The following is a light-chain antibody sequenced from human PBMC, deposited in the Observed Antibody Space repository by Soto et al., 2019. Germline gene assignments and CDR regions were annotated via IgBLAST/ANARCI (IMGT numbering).Light chain of an antibody. CDR2: EVS. CDR3: SSYTTSSTRV. CDR1: SSDVGAYDF. J-gene: IGLJ1*01. V-gene: IGLV2-14*03. Sequence: QSALTQPASVSGSPGQSITISCTGTSSDVGAYDFVSWYQQHPDKAPKLMIYEVSNRPSGVSHRFSGSKSVNMATLTISGLQAEDEADYYCSSYTTSSTRVFGTGTKLTVL.